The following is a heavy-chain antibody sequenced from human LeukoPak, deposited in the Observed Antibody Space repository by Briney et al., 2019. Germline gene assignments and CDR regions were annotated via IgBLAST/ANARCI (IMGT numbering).Heavy chain of an antibody. D-gene: IGHD5-12*01. CDR2: ISGSGGST. CDR3: ARDFLGYIVGTSPFEN. CDR1: GFTFSSYA. Sequence: GGSLRLSCAASGFTFSSYAMSWVRQAPGKGLEWVSAISGSGGSTYYADSVKGRFTISRDNSKNTLYLQMNSLRAEDTAVYYCARDFLGYIVGTSPFENWGQGPLVTVSS. V-gene: IGHV3-23*01. J-gene: IGHJ4*02.